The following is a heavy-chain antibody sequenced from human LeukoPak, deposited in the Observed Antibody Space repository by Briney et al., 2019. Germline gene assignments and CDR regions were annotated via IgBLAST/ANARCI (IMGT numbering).Heavy chain of an antibody. Sequence: GGSLRLSCAASGFTVSSNYMSWVRQAPGKGLEWVSVIYSGGSTYYADSVKGRFTISRDNSKNTLYLQMNSLRAEDTAVYYCARTIVVVPAAPYFGYWGQGTLVTVSS. D-gene: IGHD2-2*01. V-gene: IGHV3-53*01. J-gene: IGHJ4*02. CDR2: IYSGGST. CDR3: ARTIVVVPAAPYFGY. CDR1: GFTVSSNY.